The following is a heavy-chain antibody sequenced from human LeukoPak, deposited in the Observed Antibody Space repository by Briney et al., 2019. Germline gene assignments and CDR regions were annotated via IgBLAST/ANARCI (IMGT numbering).Heavy chain of an antibody. V-gene: IGHV1-2*02. J-gene: IGHJ4*02. CDR2: INPNSGGT. Sequence: ASVKVSCKASGYTFTGYYIHWVRQAPGQGLEWMGWINPNSGGTNYAQKFQGRVTMTRDTSISTAYMELSRLRSDDTAVYYCAPRIAVAGSDFDYWGEGTLVTVSS. D-gene: IGHD6-19*01. CDR3: APRIAVAGSDFDY. CDR1: GYTFTGYY.